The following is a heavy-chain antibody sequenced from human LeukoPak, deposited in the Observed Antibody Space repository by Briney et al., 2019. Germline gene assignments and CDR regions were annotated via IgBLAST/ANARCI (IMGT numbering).Heavy chain of an antibody. J-gene: IGHJ4*02. CDR2: IYTSGST. D-gene: IGHD1-20*01. CDR1: GGSISSYY. CDR3: ARHPNPNWNDRYYFDY. V-gene: IGHV4-4*07. Sequence: SETLSLTCTVSGGSISSYYWSWIRQPAGKGLEWIGRIYTSGSTNYNPSLKSRVTMSVDTSKNQFSLKLSSVTAADTAVYYCARHPNPNWNDRYYFDYWGQGTLVTVSS.